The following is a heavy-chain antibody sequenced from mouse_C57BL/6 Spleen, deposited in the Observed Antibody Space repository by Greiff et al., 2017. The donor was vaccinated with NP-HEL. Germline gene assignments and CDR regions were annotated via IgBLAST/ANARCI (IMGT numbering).Heavy chain of an antibody. CDR1: GYTFTDYY. D-gene: IGHD2-1*01. CDR3: ARGCYGNYDYAMDY. CDR2: IYPGSGNT. J-gene: IGHJ4*01. V-gene: IGHV1-76*01. Sequence: VQRVESGAELVRPGASVKLSCKASGYTFTDYYINWVKQRPGQGLEWIARIYPGSGNTYYNEKFKGKATLTAEKSSSTAYMQLSSLTSEDSAVYFCARGCYGNYDYAMDYWGQGTSVTVSS.